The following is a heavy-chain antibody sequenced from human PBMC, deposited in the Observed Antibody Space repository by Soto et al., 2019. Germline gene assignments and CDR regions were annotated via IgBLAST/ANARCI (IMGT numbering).Heavy chain of an antibody. Sequence: GGSLILSCAASGFTFSSYGMHWVRQAPGKGLEWVAVIWYDGSNKYYADSVKGRFTISRDNSKNTLYLQMNSLRAEDTAVYYCARDLLWYHNPLYYYYGMDVWGQGTTVTVSS. CDR1: GFTFSSYG. D-gene: IGHD3-10*01. CDR2: IWYDGSNK. J-gene: IGHJ6*02. CDR3: ARDLLWYHNPLYYYYGMDV. V-gene: IGHV3-33*01.